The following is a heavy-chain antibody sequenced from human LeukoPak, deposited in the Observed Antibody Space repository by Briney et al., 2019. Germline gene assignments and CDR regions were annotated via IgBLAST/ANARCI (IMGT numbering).Heavy chain of an antibody. D-gene: IGHD2-21*01. J-gene: IGHJ5*02. CDR2: INPNNGDT. CDR1: GYTFTSYY. Sequence: GASVKVSCKASGYTFTSYYMHWVRQAPGHGPEWLGWINPNNGDTDYAQNFQGRVTMTSDTSITTAYMELSSLRSDDTAIYYCARDLVGYSSWLDPWGRGTLVTVS. V-gene: IGHV1-2*02. CDR3: ARDLVGYSSWLDP.